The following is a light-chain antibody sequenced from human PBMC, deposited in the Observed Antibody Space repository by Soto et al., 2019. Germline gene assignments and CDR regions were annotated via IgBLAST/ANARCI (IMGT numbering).Light chain of an antibody. CDR2: DAS. CDR1: QSISAW. Sequence: DIQMTQSPPSLSASVGDRVTITCRASQSISAWLAWYQQKAGKAPKLLIYDASSLQSGVPSRFSGSGSATEFTLTISSLQPDDFATYYCQHYNSYSEAFGQGTKVDI. V-gene: IGKV1-5*01. J-gene: IGKJ1*01. CDR3: QHYNSYSEA.